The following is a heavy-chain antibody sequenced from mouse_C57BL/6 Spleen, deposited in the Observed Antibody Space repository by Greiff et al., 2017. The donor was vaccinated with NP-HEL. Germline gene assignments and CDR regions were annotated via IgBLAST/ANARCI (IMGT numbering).Heavy chain of an antibody. J-gene: IGHJ2*01. CDR2: ISSGSSTI. D-gene: IGHD4-1*01. CDR1: GVTFSDYG. Sequence: EVKLVESGGGLVKPGGSMKLSCAASGVTFSDYGMHWVRQAPEKGLEWVAYISSGSSTIYYADTVKGRFTISRDNAKNTLFLQMTSLRSEDTAMYYCARDWDVRFDYWGQGTTLTVSS. CDR3: ARDWDVRFDY. V-gene: IGHV5-17*01.